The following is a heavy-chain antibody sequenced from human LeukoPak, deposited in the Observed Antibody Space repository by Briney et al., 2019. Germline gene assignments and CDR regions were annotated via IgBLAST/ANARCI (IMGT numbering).Heavy chain of an antibody. J-gene: IGHJ5*02. D-gene: IGHD6-6*01. CDR3: ARGGRIAARNWFDP. Sequence: SETLSLTCTVSGGSISSYFWSCIRQPPGKGLEWIGYIYYSGSTNYNPSLKSRVTISVDTSKNQLSLKLSSVIAADTAVYYCARGGRIAARNWFDPWGQGTLVTVSS. CDR1: GGSISSYF. CDR2: IYYSGST. V-gene: IGHV4-59*01.